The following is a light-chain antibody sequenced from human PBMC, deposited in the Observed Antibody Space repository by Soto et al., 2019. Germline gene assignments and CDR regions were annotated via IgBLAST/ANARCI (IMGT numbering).Light chain of an antibody. Sequence: EIVLTQSPGTLSLSPGERATLPCRASQSVSSSYLAWYQQKPGQAPRLLIYGASSRATGIPDRFSGSGSGTDFTLTISRLEPEDFAVYSCQQYGSSTWTFGQGTKVEIK. CDR1: QSVSSSY. CDR2: GAS. V-gene: IGKV3-20*01. CDR3: QQYGSSTWT. J-gene: IGKJ1*01.